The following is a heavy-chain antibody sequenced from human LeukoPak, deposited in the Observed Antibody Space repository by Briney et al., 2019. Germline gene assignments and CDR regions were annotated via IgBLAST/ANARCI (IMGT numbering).Heavy chain of an antibody. CDR1: GFTVSSNY. CDR2: IYSGGST. V-gene: IGHV3-53*01. J-gene: IGHJ3*02. Sequence: QPGGSLRLSCVASGFTVSSNYMSWVRQAPGKGLEWVSVIYSGGSTYYADSVKGRFTISRDNSKNTLYLQMNSLRAEDTAVYYCARGGYSYGRDAFDIWGQGTMVTVSS. CDR3: ARGGYSYGRDAFDI. D-gene: IGHD5-18*01.